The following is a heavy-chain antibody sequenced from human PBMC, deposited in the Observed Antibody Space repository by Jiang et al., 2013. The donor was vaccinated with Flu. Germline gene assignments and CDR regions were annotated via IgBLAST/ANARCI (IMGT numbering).Heavy chain of an antibody. D-gene: IGHD6-13*01. CDR2: INPSGGST. J-gene: IGHJ3*02. CDR3: AISHVLAAAGTSPRPKTDAFDI. V-gene: IGHV1-46*03. Sequence: WVRQAPGQGLEWMGIINPSGGSTSYAQKFQGRVTMTRDTSTSTVYMELSSLRSEDTAVYYCAISHVLAAAGTSPRPKTDAFDIWGQGTMVTVSS.